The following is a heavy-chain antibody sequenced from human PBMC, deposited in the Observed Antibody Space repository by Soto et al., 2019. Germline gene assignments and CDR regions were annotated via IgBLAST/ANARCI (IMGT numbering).Heavy chain of an antibody. V-gene: IGHV3-21*01. D-gene: IGHD6-13*01. CDR1: GFTFSSYR. J-gene: IGHJ4*02. CDR2: ISSSSSYI. CDR3: ARLSSSWLYYFDY. Sequence: EVQLVESGGGLVKPGGSLRLSCAASGFTFSSYRMNWVRQAPGKGLEWVSSISSSSSYIYYADSVKGRFTISRDNAKNSLYLQMNSLRAEDTAVYYCARLSSSWLYYFDYWGQGTLVTVSS.